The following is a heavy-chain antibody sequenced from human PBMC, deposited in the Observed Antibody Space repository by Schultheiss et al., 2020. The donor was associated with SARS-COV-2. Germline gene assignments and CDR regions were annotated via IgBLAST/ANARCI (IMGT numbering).Heavy chain of an antibody. CDR3: ARDFLPYYDILTGYCNYYGMDV. Sequence: GGSLRLSCAASGFTVSSNYMSWVRQAPGKGLEWVSVIYSCGSTYYADSVKGRFTISRDNSKNTLYLQMNSLRAEDTAVYYCARDFLPYYDILTGYCNYYGMDVWGQGTTVTVSS. V-gene: IGHV3-66*03. D-gene: IGHD3-9*01. J-gene: IGHJ6*02. CDR1: GFTVSSNY. CDR2: IYSCGST.